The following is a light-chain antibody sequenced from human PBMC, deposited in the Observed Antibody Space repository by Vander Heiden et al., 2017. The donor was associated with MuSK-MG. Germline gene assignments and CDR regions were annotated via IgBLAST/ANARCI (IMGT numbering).Light chain of an antibody. CDR2: AAS. CDR1: QSVSSN. V-gene: IGKV3-15*01. CDR3: QQDNDWFYT. Sequence: EIVMTQSPATLSVSPGEGVTLSSRASQSVSSNLAWYQQKPGQAPRLLIYAASTRATGIPARINGSGSGTQFTLRISSLQSDDSAVYYCQQDNDWFYTFGQGTKLEIK. J-gene: IGKJ2*01.